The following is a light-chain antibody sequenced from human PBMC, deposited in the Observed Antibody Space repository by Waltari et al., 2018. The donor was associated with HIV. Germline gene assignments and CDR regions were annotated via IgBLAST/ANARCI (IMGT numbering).Light chain of an antibody. CDR1: QSLLNSNGFNY. J-gene: IGKJ5*01. V-gene: IGKV2-28*01. CDR2: LGS. Sequence: DIVMTQSPLSLPVTPGGPASISCRSSQSLLNSNGFNYLDWYLQKPGQSPRLLIYLGSNRAPGVPDRFSGRGSGTDFTLKISRVEAEDVGVYYCMQALQTPLITFGQGTRLEIK. CDR3: MQALQTPLIT.